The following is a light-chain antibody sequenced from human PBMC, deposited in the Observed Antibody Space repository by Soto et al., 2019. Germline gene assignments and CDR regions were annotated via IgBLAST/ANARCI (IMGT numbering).Light chain of an antibody. V-gene: IGKV1-27*01. CDR2: AAS. J-gene: IGKJ1*01. CDR3: QKYDSAPRT. Sequence: DIQMTQSPSFLSASVGDRVNISCRTSRGIYNYLAWYQQKPGQVPKLLINAASSLQSGVPSRFSGSGSGTDFTLTISSLQPEDVATYYCQKYDSAPRTFGQGTKVDI. CDR1: RGIYNY.